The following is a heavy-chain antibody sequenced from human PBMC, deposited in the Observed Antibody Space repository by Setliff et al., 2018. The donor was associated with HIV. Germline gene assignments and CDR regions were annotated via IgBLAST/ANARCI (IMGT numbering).Heavy chain of an antibody. Sequence: GGSLRLSCAASGFTFNNYAMSWVRQAPGKGLEWVSAISGSTGSTYYADSVKGRFTISRDNSKNTLYLQMNSLRAEDTAVYYCAKGRAGYSFDYWGQGTLVTVSS. CDR2: ISGSTGST. J-gene: IGHJ4*02. D-gene: IGHD6-13*01. V-gene: IGHV3-23*01. CDR3: AKGRAGYSFDY. CDR1: GFTFNNYA.